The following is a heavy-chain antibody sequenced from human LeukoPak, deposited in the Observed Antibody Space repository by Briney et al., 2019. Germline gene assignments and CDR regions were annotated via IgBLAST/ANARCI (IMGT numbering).Heavy chain of an antibody. V-gene: IGHV4-34*01. D-gene: IGHD5-18*01. CDR2: INHSGST. CDR1: GGSFSGYY. CDR3: AGAMGAAGSYYFDY. J-gene: IGHJ4*02. Sequence: SETLSLTCAVHGGSFSGYYWSWIRQPPGKGLEWIGEINHSGSTNYNPSLKSRVTISVDTSKNQFSLKLSSVTAADTAVYYCAGAMGAAGSYYFDYWGQGTLVTVSS.